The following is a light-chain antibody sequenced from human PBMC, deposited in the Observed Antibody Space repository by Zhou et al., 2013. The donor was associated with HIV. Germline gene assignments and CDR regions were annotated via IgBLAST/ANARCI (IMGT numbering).Light chain of an antibody. CDR1: QSVSNY. CDR2: AAS. J-gene: IGKJ1*01. CDR3: QQYHNLPRT. Sequence: EIVLTQSPATLSLSPGERVTLSCRASQSVSNYLAWYQHNPGQAPRLLIYAASTRATGIPARFSGRGSGTDFTFTISSLQPEDIATYYCQQYHNLPRTFGRGTTVEVK. V-gene: IGKV3-11*01.